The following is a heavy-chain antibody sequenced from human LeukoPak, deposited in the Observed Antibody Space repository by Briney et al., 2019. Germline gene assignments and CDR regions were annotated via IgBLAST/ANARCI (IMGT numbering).Heavy chain of an antibody. CDR2: IIPIFGTA. Sequence: AASVKVSCKASGGTFSSYAISWVRQAPGQGLEWMGGIIPIFGTANYAQKFQSRVTITTDESTSTAYMELSSLRSEDTAVYYCARNRSPGYCSGGSCYSQHAFDIWGQGTMVTVSS. J-gene: IGHJ3*02. CDR3: ARNRSPGYCSGGSCYSQHAFDI. CDR1: GGTFSSYA. D-gene: IGHD2-15*01. V-gene: IGHV1-69*05.